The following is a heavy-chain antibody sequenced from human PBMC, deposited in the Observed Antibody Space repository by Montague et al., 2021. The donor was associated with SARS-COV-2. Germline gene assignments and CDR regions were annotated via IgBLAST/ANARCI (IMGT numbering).Heavy chain of an antibody. D-gene: IGHD3-22*01. CDR3: ARTPYYYDSSGYYYGAFDI. CDR1: GFSLSTSGMC. J-gene: IGHJ3*02. V-gene: IGHV2-70*11. CDR2: IDWDDDK. Sequence: PALVKPTQTLTLTCTFSGFSLSTSGMCVSWIRQPPGKALEWLARIDWDDDKYYSTSLKTRLTISKDTSKNQVVLTMTNMDPVDTATYHCARTPYYYDSSGYYYGAFDIWGQGTMVTVSS.